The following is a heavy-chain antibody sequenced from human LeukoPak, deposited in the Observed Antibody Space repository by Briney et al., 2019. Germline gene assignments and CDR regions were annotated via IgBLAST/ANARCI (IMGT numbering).Heavy chain of an antibody. V-gene: IGHV3-23*01. CDR3: AKGHYYGSGSLDY. J-gene: IGHJ4*02. CDR2: IGGRDGST. CDR1: GFTFSSYG. D-gene: IGHD3-10*01. Sequence: GGSLRLSCAASGFTFSSYGMSWVRQAPGKGLEWVSAIGGRDGSTYYADSVKGRLTISRDNSKNTLYVQMNSLRAEDTAVYYCAKGHYYGSGSLDYWGQGTLVTVSS.